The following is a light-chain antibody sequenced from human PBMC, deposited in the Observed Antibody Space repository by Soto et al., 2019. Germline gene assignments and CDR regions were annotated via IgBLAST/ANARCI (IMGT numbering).Light chain of an antibody. V-gene: IGKV1-8*01. CDR2: AAS. CDR3: QQYYSYPLT. Sequence: AIPMTQSPSSFSASTGARVTITCPASQGISSYLAWYQQKPGKAPKLLIYAASTLQSGVPSRFSGSGSGTDFTLTISCLQSEDFATYYCQQYYSYPLTFGGGTKVDIK. J-gene: IGKJ4*01. CDR1: QGISSY.